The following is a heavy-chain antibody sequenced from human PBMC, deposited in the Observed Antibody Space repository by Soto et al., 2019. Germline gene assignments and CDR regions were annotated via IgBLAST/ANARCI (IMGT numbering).Heavy chain of an antibody. CDR1: GGSISSYY. CDR3: ARERYQLPSAKGFFDP. Sequence: QVQLQESGPGLVKPSETLSLTCTVSGGSISSYYWSWIRQPPGKGLEWIGYIYYSGSTNYNPSLKSRVTISVDTSKNQFSLKLSSVTAADTAVYYCARERYQLPSAKGFFDPWGQGTLVTVSS. D-gene: IGHD2-2*01. J-gene: IGHJ5*02. V-gene: IGHV4-59*01. CDR2: IYYSGST.